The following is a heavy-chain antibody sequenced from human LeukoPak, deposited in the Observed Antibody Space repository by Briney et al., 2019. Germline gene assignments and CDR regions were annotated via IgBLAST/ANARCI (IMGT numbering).Heavy chain of an antibody. CDR2: IYTSGST. V-gene: IGHV4-4*07. CDR1: GGFISSYY. J-gene: IGHJ4*01. Sequence: PSETLSLTCTASGGFISSYYLSWIRQPAGKGLEWIGRIYTSGSTYYNPSLKSRVTMSVDTSKNQFSLQLSSVTAADTAAYYCAREQGSQQYGNSWSFDYWGHGTLVTVPS. D-gene: IGHD6-13*01. CDR3: AREQGSQQYGNSWSFDY.